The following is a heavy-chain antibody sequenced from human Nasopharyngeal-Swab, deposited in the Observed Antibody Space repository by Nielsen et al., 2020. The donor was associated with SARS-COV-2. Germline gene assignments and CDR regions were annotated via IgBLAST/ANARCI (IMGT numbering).Heavy chain of an antibody. J-gene: IGHJ6*02. D-gene: IGHD4-17*01. CDR3: ARDLTVTTPYGMDV. CDR1: GGPISSYY. Sequence: SETLSLTCTVSGGPISSYYWSWIRQPPGKGLEWIGYIYYSGSTNYNPSLKSRVTISVDTSKNQFFLKLSSVTAADTAVYYCARDLTVTTPYGMDVWGQGTTVTVSS. V-gene: IGHV4-59*01. CDR2: IYYSGST.